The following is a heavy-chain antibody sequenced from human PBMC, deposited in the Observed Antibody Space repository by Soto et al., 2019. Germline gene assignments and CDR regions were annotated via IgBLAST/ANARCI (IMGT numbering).Heavy chain of an antibody. CDR1: GGTFSSYT. D-gene: IGHD2-2*01. CDR2: IIPILGIA. V-gene: IGHV1-69*02. Sequence: SVKVSCKASGGTFSSYTISWVRQAPGQGLEWMGRIIPILGIANYAQKFQGRVTITADKSTSTAYMELSSLRSEDTAVYYCALDMTSGPATEYYYYMDVRGKGTTVTVPS. CDR3: ALDMTSGPATEYYYYMDV. J-gene: IGHJ6*03.